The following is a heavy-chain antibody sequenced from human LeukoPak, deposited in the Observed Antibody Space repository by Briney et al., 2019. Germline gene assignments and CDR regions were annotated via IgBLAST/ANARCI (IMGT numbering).Heavy chain of an antibody. CDR1: GGTFSSYA. D-gene: IGHD6-19*01. Sequence: SVKVSCKASGGTFSSYAISWVRQAPGQGLEWMGGIIPIFGTANYAQKLQGGVSITADETTSTAYMELSSVRSEDTAVYHCARGRRVGSGEWVVYGYWGQGTLVTVSS. V-gene: IGHV1-69*13. CDR3: ARGRRVGSGEWVVYGY. J-gene: IGHJ4*02. CDR2: IIPIFGTA.